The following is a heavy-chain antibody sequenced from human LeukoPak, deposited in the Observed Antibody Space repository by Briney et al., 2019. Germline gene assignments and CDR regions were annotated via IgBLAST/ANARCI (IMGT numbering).Heavy chain of an antibody. CDR3: ARASGSSHYTWDY. V-gene: IGHV4-59*01. J-gene: IGHJ4*02. D-gene: IGHD2-15*01. Sequence: PSETLSLTCTGSGGSISSYYWTRIRQPPGQGLEWIGYIYYSGSTNYNPSLKSRVTISVDTSKNQFSLKLSSVTAADTAVYYCARASGSSHYTWDYWGQGTLVTVSS. CDR2: IYYSGST. CDR1: GGSISSYY.